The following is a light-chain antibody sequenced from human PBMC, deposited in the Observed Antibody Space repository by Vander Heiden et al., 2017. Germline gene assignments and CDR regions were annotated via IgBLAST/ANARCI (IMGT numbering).Light chain of an antibody. V-gene: IGKV1-5*03. Sequence: DLQMTQSPSTLSASVGDRVTITCRASQSISSWLAWYQQKPGNAPKLLIYKASNLEPGVPSRFSGSGSGTEFTLTISSLQPDDCATYYCQQYNSYSWTFGQGTKVEIK. CDR1: QSISSW. CDR2: KAS. J-gene: IGKJ1*01. CDR3: QQYNSYSWT.